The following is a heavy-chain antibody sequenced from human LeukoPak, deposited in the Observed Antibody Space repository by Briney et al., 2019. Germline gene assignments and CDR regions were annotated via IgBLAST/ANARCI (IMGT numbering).Heavy chain of an antibody. Sequence: SEIRALTSLFSRGSISISSYYWGWTRQPPGKGVGWIGSIYYSGSTYYNPSLKSRVTISVDTSKNQFSLKLSSVTAADTAVYYCARLRRSWAAAGTLNWFDPWGQGTLVTVSS. J-gene: IGHJ5*02. CDR1: RGSISISSYY. CDR3: ARLRRSWAAAGTLNWFDP. D-gene: IGHD6-13*01. CDR2: IYYSGST. V-gene: IGHV4-39*01.